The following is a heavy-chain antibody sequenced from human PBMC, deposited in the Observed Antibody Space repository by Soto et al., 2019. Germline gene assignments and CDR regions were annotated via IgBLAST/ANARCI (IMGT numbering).Heavy chain of an antibody. CDR1: GGFISSSRDY. Sequence: SETLSLTCTVSGGFISSSRDYWGWIRQPPGKGLEWIGSIYYSGSTYYNPSLKSRVTISVDTSKNQFSLKLSSVTAADTAVYYCARDSPYYYDSSHGLDYWGQGTLVTVSS. J-gene: IGHJ4*02. D-gene: IGHD3-22*01. CDR2: IYYSGST. CDR3: ARDSPYYYDSSHGLDY. V-gene: IGHV4-39*02.